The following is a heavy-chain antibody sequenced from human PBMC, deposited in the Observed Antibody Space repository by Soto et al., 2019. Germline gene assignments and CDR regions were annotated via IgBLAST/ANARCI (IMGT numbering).Heavy chain of an antibody. V-gene: IGHV3-23*01. Sequence: EVQLLESGGGLLQPGGSLRLSCRTSGFTFSNYAMSWVRQAPGKGLECVSDVNSRGSSTDYADSVKGRFTISRDNSKNMLYLQMDSLRVEDTAVYYCAKSDGSSTQYFDYWGQGTLVTVSS. CDR1: GFTFSNYA. J-gene: IGHJ4*02. CDR3: AKSDGSSTQYFDY. D-gene: IGHD6-6*01. CDR2: VNSRGSST.